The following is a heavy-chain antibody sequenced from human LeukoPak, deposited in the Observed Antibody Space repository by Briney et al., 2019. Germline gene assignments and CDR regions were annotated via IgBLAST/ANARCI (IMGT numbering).Heavy chain of an antibody. V-gene: IGHV2-70*11. Sequence: SGPALVKPTQTLTLTCTFSGFSLSTSGMCVSWIRQPPGKALEWLARIDWEDDKYYSTSLKTRLTISKDTSKNQVVLTMTNMDPVDPATYYCARSFMLRGNYYSMDVWGHGTTVTVSS. CDR1: GFSLSTSGMC. CDR2: IDWEDDK. D-gene: IGHD3-10*01. CDR3: ARSFMLRGNYYSMDV. J-gene: IGHJ6*02.